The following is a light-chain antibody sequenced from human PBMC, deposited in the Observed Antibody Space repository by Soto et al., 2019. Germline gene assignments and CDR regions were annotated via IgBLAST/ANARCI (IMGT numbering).Light chain of an antibody. CDR3: QQYGSSPVT. J-gene: IGKJ4*01. CDR1: QSVSSSY. V-gene: IGKV3-20*01. CDR2: GAS. Sequence: EIVLTQSPGTLSLSPGERATLSCRASQSVSSSYLAWYQQKPGQAPRLLIYGASSRATGIPDRFSGSGSGTDFTVTISRLEPEDCAVYYCQQYGSSPVTFGGGTKVEIK.